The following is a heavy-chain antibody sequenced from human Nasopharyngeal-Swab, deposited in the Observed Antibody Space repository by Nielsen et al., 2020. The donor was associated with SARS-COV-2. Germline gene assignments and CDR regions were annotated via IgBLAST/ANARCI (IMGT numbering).Heavy chain of an antibody. D-gene: IGHD3-3*01. CDR2: FDPEDGET. J-gene: IGHJ5*02. CDR1: GYTLTELS. Sequence: ASVNVSCKVSGYTLTELSMHWVRQAPGKGLEWMGGFDPEDGETIYAQKFQGRVTMTEDTSTDTAYMELSSLRSEDTAVYYCATLAYDFWSGQTLLRGWFDPWSQGTLVTVSS. CDR3: ATLAYDFWSGQTLLRGWFDP. V-gene: IGHV1-24*01.